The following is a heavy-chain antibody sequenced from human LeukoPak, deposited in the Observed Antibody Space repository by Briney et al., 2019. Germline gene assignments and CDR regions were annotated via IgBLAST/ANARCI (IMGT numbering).Heavy chain of an antibody. D-gene: IGHD2-21*02. CDR2: IYINGRT. Sequence: SETLSLTCTVSGGSFSGYVWSWVRRPAGKGLEWVGGIYINGRTNYKASLNSRVNMSVLMPHNQFSLSLNSVTAADTAMYYCARGLGVTPFDFWGQGTLVTVSS. J-gene: IGHJ4*02. CDR1: GGSFSGYV. V-gene: IGHV4-4*07. CDR3: ARGLGVTPFDF.